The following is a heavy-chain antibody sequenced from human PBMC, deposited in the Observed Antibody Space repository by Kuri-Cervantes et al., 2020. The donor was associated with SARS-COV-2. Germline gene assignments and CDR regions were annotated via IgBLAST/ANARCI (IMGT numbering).Heavy chain of an antibody. V-gene: IGHV4-59*08. CDR1: GGSISSYY. Sequence: GSLRLSCTVSGGSISSYYWSWIRQPPGKGLEWIGYIYYSGSTYYNPSLKSRVTISVDTSKNQFSLKLSSVTAADTAVYYCARHGRLRWVGDYVIDYWGQGILVTVSS. D-gene: IGHD4-17*01. CDR3: ARHGRLRWVGDYVIDY. J-gene: IGHJ4*02. CDR2: IYYSGST.